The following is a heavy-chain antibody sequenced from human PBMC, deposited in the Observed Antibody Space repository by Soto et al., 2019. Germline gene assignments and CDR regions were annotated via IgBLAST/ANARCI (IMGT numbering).Heavy chain of an antibody. V-gene: IGHV4-59*01. CDR3: ARAGGSGSYYNTLRKSYYYYGMDV. J-gene: IGHJ6*02. D-gene: IGHD3-10*01. CDR2: IYYSGST. CDR1: GGSFSGYY. Sequence: SETLFLSCSVYGGSFSGYYCSWIRQPPGKGLEWIGYIYYSGSTNYNPSLKSRVTISVDTSKNQFSLKLSSVTAADTAVYYCARAGGSGSYYNTLRKSYYYYGMDVWGQGTTVTVSS.